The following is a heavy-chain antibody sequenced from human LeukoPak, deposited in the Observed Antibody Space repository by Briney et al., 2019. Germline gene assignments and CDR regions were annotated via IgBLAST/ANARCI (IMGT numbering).Heavy chain of an antibody. CDR2: IKSKTDGGTT. D-gene: IGHD3-22*01. CDR3: RDYYDSSLPPRQDY. Sequence: PGGSLRLSCAASGFTFSSYAMSWVRQAPGKGLEWVGRIKSKTDGGTTDYAAPVKGRFTISRDDSKNTLYLQMNSLKTEDTAVYYCRDYYDSSLPPRQDYWGQGTLVTVSS. V-gene: IGHV3-15*01. CDR1: GFTFSSYA. J-gene: IGHJ4*02.